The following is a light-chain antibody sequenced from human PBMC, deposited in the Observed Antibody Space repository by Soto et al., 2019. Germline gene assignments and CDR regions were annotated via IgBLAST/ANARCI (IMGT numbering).Light chain of an antibody. Sequence: DIVMTQSPDSLAVSLGERATINCRSSQSVLYSFNNKNYLGWYQQKPGQAPKLLIYWASTRESGVPDRFSRSGSGTDFTLTISSLQAEDVAVYYCQHYYSDPPWTFGQGTKVEIK. V-gene: IGKV4-1*01. CDR3: QHYYSDPPWT. CDR1: QSVLYSFNNKNY. J-gene: IGKJ1*01. CDR2: WAS.